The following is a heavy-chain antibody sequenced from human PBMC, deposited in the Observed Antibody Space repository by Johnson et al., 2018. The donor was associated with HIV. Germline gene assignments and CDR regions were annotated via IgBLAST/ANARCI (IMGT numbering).Heavy chain of an antibody. CDR1: GFTFDDYG. CDR2: INWNGVST. CDR3: ARDRGRGSEDAFDS. Sequence: EVQLVESGGGVVRPGGSLRLACAASGFTFDDYGMNWVRQAPGKGLEWVSGINWNGVSTGYADSVKGRSTSSRDNAKNSLYLQMSSLRAEDTALYYCARDRGRGSEDAFDSWGQGTMVTVSS. V-gene: IGHV3-20*04. J-gene: IGHJ3*02. D-gene: IGHD2-15*01.